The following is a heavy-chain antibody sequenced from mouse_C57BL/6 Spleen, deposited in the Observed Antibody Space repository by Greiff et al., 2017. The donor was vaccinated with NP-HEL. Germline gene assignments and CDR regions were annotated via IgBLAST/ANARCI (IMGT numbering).Heavy chain of an antibody. Sequence: EVQVVESEGGLVQPGSSMKLSCTASGFTFSDYYMAWVRQVPEKGLEWVANINYDGSSTYYLDSLKSRFIISRDNAKNILYLQMSSLKSEDTATYYCARGDYYGRYFDVWGTGTTVTVSS. V-gene: IGHV5-16*01. CDR3: ARGDYYGRYFDV. J-gene: IGHJ1*03. D-gene: IGHD1-1*01. CDR1: GFTFSDYY. CDR2: INYDGSST.